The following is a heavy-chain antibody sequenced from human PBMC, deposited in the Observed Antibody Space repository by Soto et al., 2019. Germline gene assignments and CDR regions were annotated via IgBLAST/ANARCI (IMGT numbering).Heavy chain of an antibody. CDR2: IYYSGST. CDR3: AREALTTVTDRGSYYYYGMDV. Sequence: SETLSLTCTVSGGSISSGDYYWSWIRQPPGKGLEWIGYIYYSGSTYYNPSLKSRVTISVDTSKNQFSLKLSSVTAADTAVYYCAREALTTVTDRGSYYYYGMDVWGQGTTVTVSS. V-gene: IGHV4-30-4*01. J-gene: IGHJ6*02. CDR1: GGSISSGDYY. D-gene: IGHD4-17*01.